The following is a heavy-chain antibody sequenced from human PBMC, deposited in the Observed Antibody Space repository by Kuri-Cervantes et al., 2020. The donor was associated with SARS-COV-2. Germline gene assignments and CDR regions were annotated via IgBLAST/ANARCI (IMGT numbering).Heavy chain of an antibody. Sequence: LSLTCAVYGGSFSGYYWSWIRQPPGKGLEWVSYISSSSSVTIYYADSVKGRFTISRDNAKNSLYLQMNSLRAEDTAVYYCARHEGAFDIWGQGTMVTVSS. J-gene: IGHJ3*02. CDR3: ARHEGAFDI. CDR1: GGSFSGYY. CDR2: ISSSSSVTI. V-gene: IGHV3-11*04.